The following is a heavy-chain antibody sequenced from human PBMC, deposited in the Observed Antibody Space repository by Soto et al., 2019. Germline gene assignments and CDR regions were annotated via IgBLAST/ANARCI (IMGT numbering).Heavy chain of an antibody. Sequence: QVQLVQSGAEVKKPGASVKVSCKASGYTFTSYGISWVRQAPGQGLEWMGWISAYNGNTNYAQKLQGRVTMTTDTSTSTVYMELRSLSSDDTAVYYCAREGNDYVWGSYRQIDYWGQGTLVTVSA. D-gene: IGHD3-16*02. J-gene: IGHJ4*02. CDR1: GYTFTSYG. V-gene: IGHV1-18*01. CDR3: AREGNDYVWGSYRQIDY. CDR2: ISAYNGNT.